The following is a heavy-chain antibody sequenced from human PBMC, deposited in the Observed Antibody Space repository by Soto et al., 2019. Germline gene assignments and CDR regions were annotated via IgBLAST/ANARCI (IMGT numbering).Heavy chain of an antibody. CDR1: GFSLTTTGVG. D-gene: IGHD3-22*01. J-gene: IGHJ4*02. CDR3: SHDDCSCYCSHFDS. CDR2: VYWNDER. Sequence: QIALQESGPTVVKPTQTLTLTCTFSGFSLTTTGVGVGWIRHAPGKALEWLAMVYWNDERRYSPSMKSRLNITQDTSKNQVVLTMTYVDPVDTATYFCSHDDCSCYCSHFDSWGRGNLFTVSS. V-gene: IGHV2-5*01.